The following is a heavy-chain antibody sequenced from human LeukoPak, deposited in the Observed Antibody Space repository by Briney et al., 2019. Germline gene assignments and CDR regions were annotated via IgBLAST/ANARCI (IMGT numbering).Heavy chain of an antibody. Sequence: PGGSLRLSCAASGFTFSSYAMHWVRQAPDKGLEWVAVISYDGSNKYYADSVKGRFTISRDNSKNTLYLQMNSLRAEDTAVYYCARDYSGSYSLYYYYYYGMDVWGQGTTVTVSS. D-gene: IGHD1-26*01. CDR1: GFTFSSYA. V-gene: IGHV3-30-3*01. J-gene: IGHJ6*02. CDR2: ISYDGSNK. CDR3: ARDYSGSYSLYYYYYYGMDV.